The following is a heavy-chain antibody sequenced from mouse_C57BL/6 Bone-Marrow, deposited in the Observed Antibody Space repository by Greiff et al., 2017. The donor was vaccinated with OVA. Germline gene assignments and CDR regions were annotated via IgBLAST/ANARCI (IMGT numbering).Heavy chain of an antibody. V-gene: IGHV1-82*01. J-gene: IGHJ3*01. CDR2: IYPGDGDT. CDR3: ASYYDYDGDWFAY. Sequence: QVQLQQSGPELVKPGASVKISCKASGYAFSSSWMNWVKQRPGKGLEWIGRIYPGDGDTNYNGKFKGKATLTADKSSSTAYMQLSSLTSEDSAVYFCASYYDYDGDWFAYWGQGTLVTVSA. CDR1: GYAFSSSW. D-gene: IGHD2-4*01.